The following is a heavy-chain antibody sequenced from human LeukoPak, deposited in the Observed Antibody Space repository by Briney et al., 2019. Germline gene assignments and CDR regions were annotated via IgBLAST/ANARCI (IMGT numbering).Heavy chain of an antibody. CDR2: IIPFFGTA. Sequence: SVKVSCKASGGTFSSYAISWVRQAPGQGLEWMGGIIPFFGTANYAQKFQGTVTITADESTSTAYMELSSLRSEGTAMYYCASNPKRYCSGGSCPYYYYGMDVWGQGTTVTVSS. CDR1: GGTFSSYA. CDR3: ASNPKRYCSGGSCPYYYYGMDV. V-gene: IGHV1-69*13. D-gene: IGHD2-15*01. J-gene: IGHJ6*02.